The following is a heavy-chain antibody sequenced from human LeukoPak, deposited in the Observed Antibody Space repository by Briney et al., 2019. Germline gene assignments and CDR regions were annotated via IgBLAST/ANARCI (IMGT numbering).Heavy chain of an antibody. CDR3: ARDRGIQLRKPGDRVYFDL. D-gene: IGHD5-18*01. J-gene: IGHJ2*01. Sequence: SETLSLTCTVSGGSISSYYWSWIRQPPGKGLEWIGEINHSGSTNYNPSLKSRVTISVDTSKNQFSLKLSSVTAADTAVYYCARDRGIQLRKPGDRVYFDLWGRGTLVTVSS. CDR2: INHSGST. CDR1: GGSISSYY. V-gene: IGHV4-34*01.